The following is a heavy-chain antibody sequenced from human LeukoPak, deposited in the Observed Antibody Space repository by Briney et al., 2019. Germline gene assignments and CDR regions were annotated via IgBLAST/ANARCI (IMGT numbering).Heavy chain of an antibody. CDR3: ATLRYSSSWLFDY. CDR1: GYTLTELS. V-gene: IGHV1-24*01. J-gene: IGHJ4*02. Sequence: ASVKVSCKVSGYTLTELSMHWVRQAPGKGLEWMGGFDPEDSETIYAQKFQGRVTVTEDTSTDTAYMELSSLRSEDTAVYYCATLRYSSSWLFDYWGQGTLVTVSS. D-gene: IGHD6-13*01. CDR2: FDPEDSET.